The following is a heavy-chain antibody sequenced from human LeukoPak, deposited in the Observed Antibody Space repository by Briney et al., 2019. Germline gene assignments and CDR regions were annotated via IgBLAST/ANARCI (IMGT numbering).Heavy chain of an antibody. V-gene: IGHV4-30-4*01. D-gene: IGHD2-15*01. J-gene: IGHJ4*02. CDR1: GGSISSGDYY. CDR2: IFYSGST. CDR3: ARGARMNDY. Sequence: SETLSLTCTVSGGSISSGDYYWSWIRQPPGKGLEWIGSIFYSGSTYYNPSLKSRVTISVDTSKNQFSLKLSSVTAADTAVYYCARGARMNDYWGQRTLVTVSS.